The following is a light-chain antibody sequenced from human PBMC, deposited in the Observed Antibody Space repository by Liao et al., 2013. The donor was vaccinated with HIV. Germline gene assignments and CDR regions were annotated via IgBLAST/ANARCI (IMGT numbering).Light chain of an antibody. CDR2: QDT. Sequence: SYVLTQPPSVSVAPGKTARITCGGNNIGSKSVHWYQQKPGQSPLLVIYQDTKRPSGIPERFSGSNSGNTATLTISGTQAMDEADYYCQTWDSSTVVFGGGTKADRP. CDR3: QTWDSSTVV. J-gene: IGLJ3*02. V-gene: IGLV3-21*01. CDR1: NIGSKS.